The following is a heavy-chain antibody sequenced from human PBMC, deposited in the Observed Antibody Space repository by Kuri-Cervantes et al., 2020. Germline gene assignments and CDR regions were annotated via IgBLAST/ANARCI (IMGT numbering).Heavy chain of an antibody. D-gene: IGHD3-3*01. Sequence: SLKISCAASGFTFDDYAMHWVRQAPGKGLEWVSGISWNSGSIGYADSVKGRFTISRDNAKNSLYLQMNSLRAEDTAVYYCARGEYMSGGGYYTWGHGTLVTVSS. J-gene: IGHJ5*01. CDR3: ARGEYMSGGGYYT. CDR1: GFTFDDYA. V-gene: IGHV3-9*01. CDR2: ISWNSGSI.